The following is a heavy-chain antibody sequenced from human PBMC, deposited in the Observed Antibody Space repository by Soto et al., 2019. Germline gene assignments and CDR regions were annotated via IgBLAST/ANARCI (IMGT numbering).Heavy chain of an antibody. Sequence: PGGSLRLSCAASGFAVNSNYMSWVRQAPGKGLEWVSVFYIGGSTYYTDSVKGRFTISRDNSKNTLYLQMNSLRAEDTAVYYCARGGSSSRAYGMDVWGQGTTVTV. CDR1: GFAVNSNY. J-gene: IGHJ6*02. D-gene: IGHD6-6*01. CDR3: ARGGSSSRAYGMDV. CDR2: FYIGGST. V-gene: IGHV3-53*01.